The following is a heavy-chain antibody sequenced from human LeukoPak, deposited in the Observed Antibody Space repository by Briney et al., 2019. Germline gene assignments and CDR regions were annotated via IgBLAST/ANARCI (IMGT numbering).Heavy chain of an antibody. CDR3: ATDLSPPVELGQGY. Sequence: GSSVKVSCKASGGTFSSYAISWVRQAPGQGLEWMGGIIPIFGTANYAQKFQGRVTMTEDTSTDTAYMELSSLRSEDTAVYYCATDLSPPVELGQGYWGQGTLVTVSS. D-gene: IGHD2/OR15-2a*01. V-gene: IGHV1-69*06. CDR1: GGTFSSYA. CDR2: IIPIFGTA. J-gene: IGHJ4*02.